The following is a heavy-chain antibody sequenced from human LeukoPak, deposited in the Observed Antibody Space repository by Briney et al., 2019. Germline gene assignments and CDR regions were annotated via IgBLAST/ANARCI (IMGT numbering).Heavy chain of an antibody. J-gene: IGHJ3*02. CDR3: ARDRARRYCSSTSCSDAFDI. V-gene: IGHV4-59*01. D-gene: IGHD2-2*01. CDR1: GGSISSYY. CDR2: IYYSGRT. Sequence: SETLSLTCTVSGGSISSYYWNWIRQPPGKGLEWIGYIYYSGRTNYNPSLKSRVTISVDTSKNQFSLKLSSVTAADTAVYYCARDRARRYCSSTSCSDAFDIWGQGTMVTVSS.